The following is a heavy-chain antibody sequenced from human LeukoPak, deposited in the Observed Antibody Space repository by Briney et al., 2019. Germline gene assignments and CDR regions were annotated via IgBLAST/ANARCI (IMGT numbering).Heavy chain of an antibody. CDR1: GFTFSSYS. V-gene: IGHV3-21*01. CDR3: ARGRDEAVAGNSVDY. D-gene: IGHD6-19*01. J-gene: IGHJ4*02. CDR2: ISSGSNYI. Sequence: GGALRLSCAASGFTFSSYSMNWVRQAPGKGLEWVSSISSGSNYIYYADSVKGRFTISRETAKNSLYLQVNSLRAEDTAVYYCARGRDEAVAGNSVDYWGQGTLVTVSS.